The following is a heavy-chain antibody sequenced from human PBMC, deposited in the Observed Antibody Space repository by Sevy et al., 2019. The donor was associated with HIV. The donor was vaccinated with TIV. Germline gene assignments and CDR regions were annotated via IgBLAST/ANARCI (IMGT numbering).Heavy chain of an antibody. D-gene: IGHD4-17*01. J-gene: IGHJ4*02. Sequence: GSLRLSCAASGITFSSHAMHWVRQAPGKGLEWGTIISYDGSNKYYADSVKGRFTISRDNSKNTLYLQMNRLRAEDTAVYYCARADYGDYSGEFDNWGQGTLVTVSS. CDR2: ISYDGSNK. V-gene: IGHV3-30-3*01. CDR3: ARADYGDYSGEFDN. CDR1: GITFSSHA.